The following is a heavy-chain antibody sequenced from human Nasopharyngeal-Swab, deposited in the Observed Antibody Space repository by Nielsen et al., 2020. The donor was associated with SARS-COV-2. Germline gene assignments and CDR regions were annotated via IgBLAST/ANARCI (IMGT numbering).Heavy chain of an antibody. J-gene: IGHJ4*02. V-gene: IGHV3-23*01. CDR2: ISGSGGST. Sequence: GESLKISCAASGFTFSSYAMSWVRQAPGKGLEWVSAISGSGGSTYYAGSVKGRFTISRDNSKNTLYLQMNSLRAEDTAVYYCAKDYHGSSPYDYWGQGTLVTVSS. D-gene: IGHD6-6*01. CDR3: AKDYHGSSPYDY. CDR1: GFTFSSYA.